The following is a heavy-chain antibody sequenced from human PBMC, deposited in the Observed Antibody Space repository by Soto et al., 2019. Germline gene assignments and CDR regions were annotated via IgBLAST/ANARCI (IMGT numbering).Heavy chain of an antibody. CDR2: IDWDDDK. CDR1: GFSLSTSGMC. CDR3: ARIRRDSTDYYYYYMDV. V-gene: IGHV2-70*11. J-gene: IGHJ6*03. D-gene: IGHD2-2*01. Sequence: SGPTLVNPTQTLTLTCTFSGFSLSTSGMCVSWIRQPPGKALEWLARIDWDDDKYYSTSLKTRLTISKDTSKNQVVLTMTNMDPVDTATYYCARIRRDSTDYYYYYMDVWGKGTTVTVSS.